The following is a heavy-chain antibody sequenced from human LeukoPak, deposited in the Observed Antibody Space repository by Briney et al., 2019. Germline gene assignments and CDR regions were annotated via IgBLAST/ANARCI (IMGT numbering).Heavy chain of an antibody. J-gene: IGHJ3*02. Sequence: PGGSLRLSCAASGFTFSSYAMSWVRQAPGKGLEWVSVIYSGGSTYYADSVKGRFTISRDNSKNTLYLQMNSLIAEDTALYCCARDLTTYYYNRRDTFDIWGQGTMVTVSS. CDR1: GFTFSSYA. V-gene: IGHV3-53*01. D-gene: IGHD3-22*01. CDR3: ARDLTTYYYNRRDTFDI. CDR2: IYSGGST.